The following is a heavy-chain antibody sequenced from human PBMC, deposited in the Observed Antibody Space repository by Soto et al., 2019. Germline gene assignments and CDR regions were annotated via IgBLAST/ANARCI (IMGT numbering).Heavy chain of an antibody. CDR2: INHSGST. D-gene: IGHD6-13*01. CDR3: ARGKGTAAGTQFFDY. J-gene: IGHJ4*02. V-gene: IGHV4-34*01. Sequence: SETLSLTCAVYGGSFSGYYWSGIRQPPGKGLEWIGEINHSGSTNYNPSLKSRVTISVDTSKNQFSLKLSSVTAADSAVYYCARGKGTAAGTQFFDYWGQGTLVTVSS. CDR1: GGSFSGYY.